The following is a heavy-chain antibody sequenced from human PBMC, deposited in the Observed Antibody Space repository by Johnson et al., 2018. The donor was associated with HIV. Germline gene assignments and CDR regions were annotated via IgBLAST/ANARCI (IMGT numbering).Heavy chain of an antibody. V-gene: IGHV3-30*02. J-gene: IGHJ3*02. CDR1: GFTFSSYG. CDR3: ARDRRITIFGSGRAVQSNDAFDI. CDR2: IRYDGSNK. D-gene: IGHD3-3*01. Sequence: VQLVESGGGVVQPGGSLRLSCAASGFTFSSYGMHWVRQAPGKGLEWVAFIRYDGSNKYYADSVKGRFTISRDNSKNTLYLQMNSLRAEYTAVYYCARDRRITIFGSGRAVQSNDAFDIWGQGTMVTVSS.